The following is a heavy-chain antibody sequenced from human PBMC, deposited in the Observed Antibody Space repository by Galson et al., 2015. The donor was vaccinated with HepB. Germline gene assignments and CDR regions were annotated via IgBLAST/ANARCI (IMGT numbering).Heavy chain of an antibody. J-gene: IGHJ3*02. V-gene: IGHV1-69*02. D-gene: IGHD6-19*01. CDR2: IIPILGIA. CDR1: GGTFSSYT. CDR3: ARGRSGWHWTGKSDAFDI. Sequence: SVKVSCKASGGTFSSYTISWVRQAPGQGLEWMGRIIPILGIANYAQKFQGRVTITADKSTSTAYMELSSLRSEDTAVYYCARGRSGWHWTGKSDAFDIWGQGTMVTVSS.